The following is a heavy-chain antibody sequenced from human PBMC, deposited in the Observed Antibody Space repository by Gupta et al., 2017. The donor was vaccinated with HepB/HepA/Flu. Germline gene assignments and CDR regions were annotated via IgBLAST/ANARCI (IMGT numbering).Heavy chain of an antibody. D-gene: IGHD4-11*01. CDR3: AHRRSTVTTNNNFDY. CDR1: GFSLSTSGVG. Sequence: QITLKESGPTLVTPTQTLTLTCTFSGFSLSTSGVGVGWTRQPPGKALEWLALIYWNDDKRYSPSLKSRLTITKDTSKNQVVLTMTNMDPVDTATYYCAHRRSTVTTNNNFDYWGQGTLVTVSS. V-gene: IGHV2-5*01. CDR2: IYWNDDK. J-gene: IGHJ4*02.